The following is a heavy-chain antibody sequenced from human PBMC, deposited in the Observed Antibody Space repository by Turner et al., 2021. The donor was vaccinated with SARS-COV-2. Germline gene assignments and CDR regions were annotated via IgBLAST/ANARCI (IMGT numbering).Heavy chain of an antibody. D-gene: IGHD2-2*01. J-gene: IGHJ6*02. Sequence: EVQLVESGGGLVQPGRSLILSCAASGFTFNDYAMHWVRQAPGKGLEWVSGISWNGASITYGVSVRGRFTISRDNAKNSLYLQMNSLRAEDTAVYYCARDHRPVVVPAAKRAGSYYYGMDVWGQGTTVTVSS. V-gene: IGHV3-9*01. CDR2: ISWNGASI. CDR3: ARDHRPVVVPAAKRAGSYYYGMDV. CDR1: GFTFNDYA.